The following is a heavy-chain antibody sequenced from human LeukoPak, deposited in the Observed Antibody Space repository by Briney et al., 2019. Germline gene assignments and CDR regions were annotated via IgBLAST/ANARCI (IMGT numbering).Heavy chain of an antibody. V-gene: IGHV3-48*02. Sequence: PGGSLRLSCAASGFTFSSYSMNWVRRAPGKGLEWVSYITGSSSNIYYADSVKGRFTISRDNARNSLYLQMNSLRDEDTAVYYCARDYDYGFDYWGQGSLVTVSS. CDR2: ITGSSSNI. D-gene: IGHD4-17*01. J-gene: IGHJ4*02. CDR3: ARDYDYGFDY. CDR1: GFTFSSYS.